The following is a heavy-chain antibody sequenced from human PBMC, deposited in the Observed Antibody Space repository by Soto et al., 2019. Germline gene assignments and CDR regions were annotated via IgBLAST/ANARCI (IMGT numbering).Heavy chain of an antibody. Sequence: QLQLQESGPGLVKPSETLSLSCTVSSGSISSRGYYWGWIRQSPGKRLEWIGSIDHSGSTYYNPSLKSRVTISGDTSKNQFSLKLNSVIAADTAVYYCARQPRRITMGRGVIMNFDYWGQGALVTVSS. J-gene: IGHJ4*02. D-gene: IGHD3-10*01. CDR3: ARQPRRITMGRGVIMNFDY. CDR2: IDHSGST. V-gene: IGHV4-39*01. CDR1: SGSISSRGYY.